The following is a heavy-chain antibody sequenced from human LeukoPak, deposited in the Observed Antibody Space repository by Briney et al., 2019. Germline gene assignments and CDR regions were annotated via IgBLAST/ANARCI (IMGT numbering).Heavy chain of an antibody. V-gene: IGHV4-59*01. Sequence: SETLSLTCTVSGGSISSYYWSWIRQPPGKGLERIGYIYYSGSTNYNPSLKSRVTISVDTSKNQFSLKLSSVTAADTAVYYCARGTRDSSGYYYTYYFDYWGQGTLVTVSS. J-gene: IGHJ4*02. CDR1: GGSISSYY. CDR3: ARGTRDSSGYYYTYYFDY. CDR2: IYYSGST. D-gene: IGHD3-22*01.